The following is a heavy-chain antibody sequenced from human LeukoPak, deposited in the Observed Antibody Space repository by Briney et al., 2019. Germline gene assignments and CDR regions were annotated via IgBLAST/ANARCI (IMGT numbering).Heavy chain of an antibody. CDR1: GFTFSSYA. CDR2: ISYDGSNK. CDR3: ARAARGSSYYYDSSGYYYGHYYYYGMDV. J-gene: IGHJ6*02. D-gene: IGHD3-22*01. V-gene: IGHV3-30-3*01. Sequence: GRSLRLSCAASGFTFSSYAMHWVRQAPGKGLEWVAVISYDGSNKYYADSVKGRFTISRDNSKNTLYLQMNSLRAEDTAVYYCARAARGSSYYYDSSGYYYGHYYYYGMDVWGQGTTVTVS.